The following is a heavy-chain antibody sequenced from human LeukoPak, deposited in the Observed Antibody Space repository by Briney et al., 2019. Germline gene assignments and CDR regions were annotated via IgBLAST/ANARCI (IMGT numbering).Heavy chain of an antibody. D-gene: IGHD1-26*01. CDR1: GFIFSTHG. V-gene: IGHV3-30*02. CDR2: IRYDGSNK. CDR3: AKDKGRSGSYFSGAFDI. J-gene: IGHJ3*02. Sequence: GGSLRLSCAASGFIFSTHGMHWVRQAPGKGLEWLAFIRYDGSNKYYADSVKGRFTISRDNSKNTLYLQMNSLRAEDTAVYYCAKDKGRSGSYFSGAFDIWGQGTMVTVSS.